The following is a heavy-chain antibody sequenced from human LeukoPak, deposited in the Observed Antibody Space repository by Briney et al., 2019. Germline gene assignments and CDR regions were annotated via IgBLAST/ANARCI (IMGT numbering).Heavy chain of an antibody. CDR3: ARVWSGYDAFDI. Sequence: ASVKVSCKASGYTFTSYGISWVRQAPGQGLGWMGWISAYNGSTNYAQKLQGRVTMTTDTSTSTAYMELRSLRSDDTAVYYCARVWSGYDAFDIWGQGTMVTVSS. V-gene: IGHV1-18*01. J-gene: IGHJ3*02. D-gene: IGHD3-3*01. CDR1: GYTFTSYG. CDR2: ISAYNGST.